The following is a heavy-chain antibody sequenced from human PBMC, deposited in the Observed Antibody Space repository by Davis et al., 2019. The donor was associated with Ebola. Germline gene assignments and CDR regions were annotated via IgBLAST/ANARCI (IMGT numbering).Heavy chain of an antibody. CDR3: AKEGGGQQLANFDY. Sequence: GGSLRLSCAASGFTFSSYSMNWVRQAPGKGLGWVSSISISSAFIYYADSVKGRFTVSRDNTQNSLSLQMNSLRAEDTALYYCAKEGGGQQLANFDYWGQGTLVTVSS. V-gene: IGHV3-21*04. CDR1: GFTFSSYS. J-gene: IGHJ4*02. CDR2: ISISSAFI. D-gene: IGHD6-13*01.